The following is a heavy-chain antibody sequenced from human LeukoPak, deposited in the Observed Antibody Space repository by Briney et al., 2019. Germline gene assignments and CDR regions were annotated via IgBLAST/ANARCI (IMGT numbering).Heavy chain of an antibody. D-gene: IGHD5-24*01. CDR2: INPSGCST. CDR1: GYTFTSYY. Sequence: ASVTVSCKASGYTFTSYYMHWVRQAPGQGLEWMGIINPSGCSTNYAQKFQGRVTITRDTATSTVYMELSSLRSEDTAVYYCAREGRRDGYNSNWFDPWGQGTLGTVSS. CDR3: AREGRRDGYNSNWFDP. J-gene: IGHJ5*02. V-gene: IGHV1-46*01.